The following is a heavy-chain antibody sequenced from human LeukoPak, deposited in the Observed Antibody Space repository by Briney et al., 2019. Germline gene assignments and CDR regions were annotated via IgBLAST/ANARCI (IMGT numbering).Heavy chain of an antibody. D-gene: IGHD3-22*01. CDR2: IYSSGDT. CDR1: GGSIRNYY. V-gene: IGHV4-4*08. Sequence: SETLSLTCTVSGGSIRNYYWNWIRQAPGKGLEWIGHIYSSGDTNYNPSLKSRVTISVDTSKNQFSLKLSSVTAADTAVYYCARGITMIVVVDEGFDYWGQGTLVTVSS. CDR3: ARGITMIVVVDEGFDY. J-gene: IGHJ4*02.